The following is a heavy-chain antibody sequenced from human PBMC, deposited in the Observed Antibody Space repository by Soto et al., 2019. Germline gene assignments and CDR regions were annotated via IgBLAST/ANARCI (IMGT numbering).Heavy chain of an antibody. CDR3: ARDRAVAGLDDY. Sequence: GASVNVSCKASGYTFTSYDINWVRQATGQGLEWMGWMNPNSGNTGYAQKFQGRVTMTRDTSISTAYMELRSLRSDDTAVYYCARDRAVAGLDDYWGQGTLVTVSS. CDR1: GYTFTSYD. V-gene: IGHV1-8*01. CDR2: MNPNSGNT. D-gene: IGHD6-19*01. J-gene: IGHJ4*02.